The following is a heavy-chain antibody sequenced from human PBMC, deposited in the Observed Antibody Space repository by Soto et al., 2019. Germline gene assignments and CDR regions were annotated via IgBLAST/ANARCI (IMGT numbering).Heavy chain of an antibody. J-gene: IGHJ4*02. CDR2: ISAHNGNT. CDR1: GYTFTSYG. V-gene: IGHV1-18*01. CDR3: ASGRYGDY. Sequence: QVHLVQSGAEVKKPGASVKVSCKGSGYTFTSYGITWVRQAPGQGLEWMGWISAHNGNTNYAQKLQGRVTVTTDTSTSTAHMELRSLRAADTAVYYCASGRYGDYWGQGALVTVSS. D-gene: IGHD1-26*01.